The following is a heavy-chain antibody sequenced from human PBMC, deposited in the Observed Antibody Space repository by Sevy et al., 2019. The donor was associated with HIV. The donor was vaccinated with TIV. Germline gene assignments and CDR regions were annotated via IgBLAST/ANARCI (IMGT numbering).Heavy chain of an antibody. D-gene: IGHD6-13*01. CDR3: ATSGYSSSWPDAFDI. V-gene: IGHV1-24*01. J-gene: IGHJ3*02. CDR1: GYTLTELS. Sequence: ASVKVSCKVSGYTLTELSMHWVRQAPGKGLEWMGGFDPEDGETIYAQKFQGRVTMTEDTSTDTAYMELSSLGSEDTAVYYCATSGYSSSWPDAFDIWGQGTMVTVSS. CDR2: FDPEDGET.